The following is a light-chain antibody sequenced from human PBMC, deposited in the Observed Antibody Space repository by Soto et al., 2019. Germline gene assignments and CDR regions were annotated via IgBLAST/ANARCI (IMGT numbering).Light chain of an antibody. J-gene: IGLJ2*01. Sequence: QSVLTQSPSASASLGASVKLTCTLSSGHSNYAIAWHQQQSEKGPRYLMKLNSDGSHSKGDGIPDRFSGSSAGAERYLTISSLQAEDAADYYCQTWGSGIVVFGGGTQLTVL. CDR3: QTWGSGIVV. V-gene: IGLV4-69*01. CDR1: SGHSNYA. CDR2: LNSDGSH.